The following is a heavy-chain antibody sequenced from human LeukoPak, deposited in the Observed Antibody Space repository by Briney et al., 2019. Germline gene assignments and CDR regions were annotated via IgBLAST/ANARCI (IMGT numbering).Heavy chain of an antibody. J-gene: IGHJ6*02. D-gene: IGHD2-2*01. V-gene: IGHV1-69*13. CDR2: IIAIFGTA. CDR3: ARGELGYCSSTSCYGGAYYYYGMDV. Sequence: GASVKVSCKASGGTFSSYAISWVRQAPGQGLEWMGGIIAIFGTANYAQKFQGRVTITADESTSTAYMELSSLRSEDTAVYYCARGELGYCSSTSCYGGAYYYYGMDVWGQGTTVTVSS. CDR1: GGTFSSYA.